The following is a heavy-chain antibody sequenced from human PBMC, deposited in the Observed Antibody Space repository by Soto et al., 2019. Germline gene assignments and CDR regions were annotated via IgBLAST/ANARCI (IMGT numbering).Heavy chain of an antibody. CDR3: AGGLVVPAAIGYYYYMDV. CDR1: GGSFSGYY. Sequence: SETLSLTCAVYGGSFSGYYWSWIRQPPGKGLEWIGEINHSGSTTYNPSLKSRVTISVDTSKNQFSLKLSSVTAADTAVYYCAGGLVVPAAIGYYYYMDVWGKGTTVTVSS. V-gene: IGHV4-34*01. J-gene: IGHJ6*03. D-gene: IGHD2-2*02. CDR2: INHSGST.